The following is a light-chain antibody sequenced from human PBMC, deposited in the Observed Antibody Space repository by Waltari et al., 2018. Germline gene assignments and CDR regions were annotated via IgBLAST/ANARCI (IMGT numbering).Light chain of an antibody. CDR3: QQYNTYSGT. CDR2: KAS. Sequence: DIQMTQSPSTLSASVGDRVTITCRASQSISEYLAWYQQKPGKPPKLLIYKASSLESGVSSRFSGSGSGTEFTLTISSLQPDDFATYYCQQYNTYSGTFGRGTTVDVK. J-gene: IGKJ1*01. V-gene: IGKV1-5*03. CDR1: QSISEY.